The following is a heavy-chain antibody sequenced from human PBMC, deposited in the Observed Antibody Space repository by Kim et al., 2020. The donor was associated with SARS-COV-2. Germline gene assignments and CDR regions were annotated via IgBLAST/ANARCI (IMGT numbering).Heavy chain of an antibody. Sequence: GGSLRLSCAASGFTFTSFTMNWVRQAPGKGLEWVSPISSSSGNKYYADSVKGRFTISRDNAKNSLNLQMNSLRAEDTAVYYCARDRGMNILRYFDWLSVWGQGTMVTVSS. CDR2: ISSSSGNK. V-gene: IGHV3-21*04. CDR1: GFTFTSFT. J-gene: IGHJ3*01. CDR3: ARDRGMNILRYFDWLSV. D-gene: IGHD3-9*01.